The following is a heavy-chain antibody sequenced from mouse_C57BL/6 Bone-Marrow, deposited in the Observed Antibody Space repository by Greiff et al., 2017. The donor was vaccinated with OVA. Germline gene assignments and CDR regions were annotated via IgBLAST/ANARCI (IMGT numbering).Heavy chain of an antibody. CDR3: VRRGIYYYGSYWYFDV. J-gene: IGHJ1*03. V-gene: IGHV10-1*01. D-gene: IGHD1-1*01. CDR2: IRSKSNNYAT. CDR1: GFSFNTYA. Sequence: EVQRVESGGGLVQPKGSLKLSCAASGFSFNTYAMNWVRQAPGKGLEWVARIRSKSNNYATYYADSVKDRFTISRDDSESMLYLQMNNLKTEDTAMYYCVRRGIYYYGSYWYFDVWGTGTTVTVSS.